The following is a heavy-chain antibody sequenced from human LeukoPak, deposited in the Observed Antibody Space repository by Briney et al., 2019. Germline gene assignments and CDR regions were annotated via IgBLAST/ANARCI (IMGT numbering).Heavy chain of an antibody. CDR2: IKQDGSEK. CDR3: ARDQRYCSSSSCPWEPFDY. CDR1: GFSFTSYY. V-gene: IGHV3-7*03. D-gene: IGHD2-2*01. Sequence: GGSLRLSCAASGFSFTSYYMAWFRQAPGKGLEWVANIKQDGSEKYYVDSVKGRFTISRDNAKNSLYLQMNSLRAEDTAVYYCARDQRYCSSSSCPWEPFDYWGQGTLVTVSS. J-gene: IGHJ4*02.